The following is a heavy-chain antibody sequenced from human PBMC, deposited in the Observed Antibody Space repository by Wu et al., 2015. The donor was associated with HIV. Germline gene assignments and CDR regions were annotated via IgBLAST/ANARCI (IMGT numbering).Heavy chain of an antibody. CDR3: ARDPQEVSGWYTH. CDR2: INPSSGDT. D-gene: IGHD6-19*01. V-gene: IGHV1-2*02. Sequence: QVQLVQSGAEVKKPGASVRVSCKTSGYTFTGYYMHWVRQAPGQGLEWMGWINPSSGDTSYSQELQSRGTMTRDTSISTVYMELSRLRFDDAAVYYCARDPQEVSGWYTHWGQGTLVTVSS. J-gene: IGHJ4*02. CDR1: GYTFTGYY.